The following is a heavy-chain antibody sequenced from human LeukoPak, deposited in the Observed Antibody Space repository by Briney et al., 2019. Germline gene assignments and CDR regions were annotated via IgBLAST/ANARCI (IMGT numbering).Heavy chain of an antibody. CDR3: ATGYDFWSGLVGSDNWFDP. CDR1: GGTFSSYA. D-gene: IGHD3-3*01. Sequence: SVKVSCKASGGTFSSYAISWVRQAPGQGLEWMGRIIPIFGTANYAQKFQGRVTITTDESTSTAYTELSSLRSEDTAVYYCATGYDFWSGLVGSDNWFDPWGQGTLVTVSS. V-gene: IGHV1-69*05. J-gene: IGHJ5*02. CDR2: IIPIFGTA.